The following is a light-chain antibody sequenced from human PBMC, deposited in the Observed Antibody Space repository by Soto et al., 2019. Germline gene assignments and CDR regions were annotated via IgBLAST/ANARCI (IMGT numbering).Light chain of an antibody. CDR2: EVS. CDR1: SSDIGGYKY. CDR3: SSYTSSRTLYV. V-gene: IGLV2-14*01. J-gene: IGLJ1*01. Sequence: QSVLTQPASVSGSPGQSISISCTGTSSDIGGYKYVSWYQQHAGKGPKLIIYEVSNRPLGVSNRFSGSKSGNTASLIITGLQAEDEADYYCSSYTSSRTLYVFGTGTKLTVL.